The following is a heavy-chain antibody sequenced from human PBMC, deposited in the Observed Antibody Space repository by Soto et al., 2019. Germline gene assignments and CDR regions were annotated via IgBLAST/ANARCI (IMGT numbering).Heavy chain of an antibody. CDR2: IYWDDDK. D-gene: IGHD6-19*01. CDR1: GFSLSSTRMA. J-gene: IGHJ4*02. V-gene: IGHV2-5*02. CDR3: AHIVVAGLGYYFDY. Sequence: QITLKESGPTLVKPTQTLTLTCTFSGFSLSSTRMAVGWIRQPPGKALEWLALIYWDDDKRYSLFLKSRLTITKAPSKTQVVLTMSNMDPVDTARYYCAHIVVAGLGYYFDYWGQGTLVTVSS.